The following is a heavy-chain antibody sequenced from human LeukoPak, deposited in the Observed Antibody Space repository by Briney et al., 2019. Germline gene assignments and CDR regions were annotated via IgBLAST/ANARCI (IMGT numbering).Heavy chain of an antibody. CDR2: IWYDGSNK. Sequence: GRSLRLSCAASGFTFSSYGMHWVRQAPGKGLEWVAVIWYDGSNKYYADSVKGRFTISRDNSKNTLYLQMNSLRAEDTAVYYCARAVYGFDAFDIWGQGTMATVSS. V-gene: IGHV3-33*01. D-gene: IGHD4-17*01. CDR3: ARAVYGFDAFDI. CDR1: GFTFSSYG. J-gene: IGHJ3*02.